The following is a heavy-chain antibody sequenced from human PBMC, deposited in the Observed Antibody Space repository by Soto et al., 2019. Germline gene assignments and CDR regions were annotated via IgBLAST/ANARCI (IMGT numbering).Heavy chain of an antibody. J-gene: IGHJ5*02. CDR1: GGSISSGGYY. Sequence: QVQLQESGPGLVKPSQTLSLTCTVSGGSISSGGYYWSWIRQHPGKGLEWIGYIYYSGSTYYNPSLKSRVTISVDTSKNQFSLKLSSVTAADTAVYYCARDTKTSYYDSSGYFGDNWFDPWGQGTLVTVSS. CDR2: IYYSGST. D-gene: IGHD3-22*01. V-gene: IGHV4-31*03. CDR3: ARDTKTSYYDSSGYFGDNWFDP.